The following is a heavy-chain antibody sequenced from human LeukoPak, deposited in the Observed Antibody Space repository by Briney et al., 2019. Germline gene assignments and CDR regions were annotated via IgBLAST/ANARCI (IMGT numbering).Heavy chain of an antibody. CDR2: INPNSGGT. J-gene: IGHJ4*02. CDR3: ARALYSSGWYLFDS. CDR1: GYTFTGYY. D-gene: IGHD6-19*01. Sequence: GASVKVSCKASGYTFTGYYMHWVRQAPGQGLEWMGWINPNSGGTNYAQKFQGRVTMTRDTSISTAYMELSRLRSDETAVYYWARALYSSGWYLFDSRGQGTLVTVSS. V-gene: IGHV1-2*02.